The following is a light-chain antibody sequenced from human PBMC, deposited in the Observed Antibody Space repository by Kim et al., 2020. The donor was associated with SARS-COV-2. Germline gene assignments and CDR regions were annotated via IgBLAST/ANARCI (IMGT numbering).Light chain of an antibody. Sequence: VTLSCTGNSPNLGAGHDVHWYHNLPGTAPNLLAYGNNHRPAGFPYRFSSSTSGSSASLAITGLQADAEADYHFQSYDRKLTAYVFGPGTKVTVL. CDR2: GNN. CDR1: SPNLGAGHD. J-gene: IGLJ1*01. CDR3: QSYDRKLTAYV. V-gene: IGLV1-40*01.